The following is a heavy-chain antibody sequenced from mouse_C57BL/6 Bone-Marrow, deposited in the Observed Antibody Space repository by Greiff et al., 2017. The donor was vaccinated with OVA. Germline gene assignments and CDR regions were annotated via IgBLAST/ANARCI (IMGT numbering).Heavy chain of an antibody. D-gene: IGHD2-1*01. Sequence: VQLQQSGPGLVQPSQSLSITCTVSGFSLTSYGVHWVRQSPGKGLEWLGVIWSGGSTDYNAAFISRLSISKDNSKRQVFFKMNSLQADDTAIYDCDRMIYGNYDYYAMDYWGQGTSVTVSS. CDR1: GFSLTSYG. V-gene: IGHV2-2*01. J-gene: IGHJ4*01. CDR2: IWSGGST. CDR3: DRMIYGNYDYYAMDY.